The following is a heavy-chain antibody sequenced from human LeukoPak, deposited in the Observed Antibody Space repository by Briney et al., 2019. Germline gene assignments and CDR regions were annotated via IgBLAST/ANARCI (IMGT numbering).Heavy chain of an antibody. CDR2: ASYDGNKK. CDR3: ARDGISRGSGSYLDL. J-gene: IGHJ4*02. Sequence: GGSLRLSCAASGFTFNGYAMHWVGQAPGKGLEWVAIASYDGNKKNYADSVQGRFTISRDNAKNTLYLQLNSLRGEDTAVYYCARDGISRGSGSYLDLWGQGTLVTVSS. V-gene: IGHV3-30*04. CDR1: GFTFNGYA. D-gene: IGHD3-10*01.